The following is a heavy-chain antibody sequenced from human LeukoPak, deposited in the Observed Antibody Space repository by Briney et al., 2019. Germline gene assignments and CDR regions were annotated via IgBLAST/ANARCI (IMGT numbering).Heavy chain of an antibody. CDR2: ISYDGSNK. J-gene: IGHJ6*02. CDR1: GFTFNSYA. V-gene: IGHV3-30-3*01. Sequence: GGSLRLSCAASGFTFNSYAMHWVRQAPGKGLEWVAVISYDGSNKYYADSVKGRFTISGDNSKNTLYLQMNSLRAEDTAVYYCARDGAAARPEYYYYYGMDVWGQGTTVTVSS. D-gene: IGHD6-13*01. CDR3: ARDGAAARPEYYYYYGMDV.